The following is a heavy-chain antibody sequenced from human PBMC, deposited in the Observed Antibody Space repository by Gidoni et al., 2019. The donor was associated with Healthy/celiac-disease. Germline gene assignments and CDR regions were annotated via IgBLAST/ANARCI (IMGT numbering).Heavy chain of an antibody. V-gene: IGHV1-2*02. CDR1: GYTLTGYY. CDR2: INPNSGRT. D-gene: IGHD3-22*01. J-gene: IGHJ4*02. Sequence: GADVKKPGAPVKVTCQASGYTLTGYYMHWVRQAPGQGLGWRGWINPNSGRTNYAQKLQGMITRTRDTSIRTAHMELSRLRSDDAAVSYFDSDLSYDSSGDDYWGQGTLVTVSS. CDR3: DSDLSYDSSGDDY.